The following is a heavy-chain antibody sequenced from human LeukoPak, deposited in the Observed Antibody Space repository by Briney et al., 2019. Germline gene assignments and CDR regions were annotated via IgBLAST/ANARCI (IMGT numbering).Heavy chain of an antibody. Sequence: ASVKVSCKASGYSFTSYGISWVRQAPGQGLEWMGWISAYNGNTNYAQKLQGRVTMTTDTSTSTAYMELRSLRSDDTAVYYCAREARDYYGSVYYYYGMDAWGQGTTVTVSS. J-gene: IGHJ6*02. V-gene: IGHV1-18*01. CDR3: AREARDYYGSVYYYYGMDA. CDR2: ISAYNGNT. D-gene: IGHD3-10*01. CDR1: GYSFTSYG.